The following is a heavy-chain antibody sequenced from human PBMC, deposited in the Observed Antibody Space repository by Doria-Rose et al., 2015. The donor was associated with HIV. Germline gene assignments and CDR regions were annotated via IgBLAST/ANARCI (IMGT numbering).Heavy chain of an antibody. CDR1: SASVSSRGYY. V-gene: IGHV4-31*03. D-gene: IGHD3-3*01. CDR3: ARMGSYRELDY. Sequence: CSVSSASVSSRGYYWNWIRQVPGKGLESLGYTYYTGTSDYSPSLKSRLNMAVDTSKNQFSLKLSFVTVADTAVYYCARMGSYRELDYWGQGALVIVSA. J-gene: IGHJ4*02. CDR2: TYYTGTS.